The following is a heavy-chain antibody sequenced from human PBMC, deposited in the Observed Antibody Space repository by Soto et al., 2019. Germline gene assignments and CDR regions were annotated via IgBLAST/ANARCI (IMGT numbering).Heavy chain of an antibody. D-gene: IGHD6-13*01. Sequence: GGSLRLSCAASGFTFSSYGMHWVRQAPGKGLEWVAVISYDGSNKYYADSVKGRFTISRDNSKNTLYLQMNSLRAEDTAVYYCAKDRGSSSWYGGDFDYWGQGTLVTVSS. V-gene: IGHV3-30*18. CDR3: AKDRGSSSWYGGDFDY. CDR2: ISYDGSNK. J-gene: IGHJ4*02. CDR1: GFTFSSYG.